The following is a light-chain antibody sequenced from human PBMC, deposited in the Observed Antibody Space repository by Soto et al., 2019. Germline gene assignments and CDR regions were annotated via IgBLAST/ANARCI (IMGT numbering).Light chain of an antibody. CDR2: GAS. V-gene: IGKV3-20*01. CDR3: QQYGSLSWT. CDR1: QSVSNNY. Sequence: EIVMTQSPATLSVSPGERATLSCRASQSVSNNYLAWYQQKPGQAPRLLIYGASNRATGIPDRFSGSGSGTDFTLTISRLEPEDFAVYYCQQYGSLSWTFGQGTKVDIK. J-gene: IGKJ1*01.